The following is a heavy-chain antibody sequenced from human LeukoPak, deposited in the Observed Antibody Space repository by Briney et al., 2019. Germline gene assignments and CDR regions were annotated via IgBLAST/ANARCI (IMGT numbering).Heavy chain of an antibody. J-gene: IGHJ4*02. CDR3: AREGRYRLDRSFDY. Sequence: ASVKVSCKASGYTFTSYAMHWVRQAPGQRLEWMGWIDPNSGGTNYAQKFQGWVTMTRDTSISTAYMELSRLRSDDTAVYCCAREGRYRLDRSFDYWGQGTLVTVSS. CDR1: GYTFTSYA. D-gene: IGHD3/OR15-3a*01. V-gene: IGHV1-2*04. CDR2: IDPNSGGT.